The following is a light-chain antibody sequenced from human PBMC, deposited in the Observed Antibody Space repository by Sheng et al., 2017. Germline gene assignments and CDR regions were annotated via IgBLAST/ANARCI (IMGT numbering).Light chain of an antibody. CDR3: QQYSVYYS. V-gene: IGKV3-11*01. CDR1: QSITSY. CDR2: DAS. J-gene: IGKJ2*03. Sequence: ETVLTQSPATLSLSPGERATLSCRASQSITSYLAWYQQRPGQAPRLLIYDASNRATGIPARFSGSGSGTDFTLTISSLEPDDFATYYCQQYSVYYSFGPGAKVEIK.